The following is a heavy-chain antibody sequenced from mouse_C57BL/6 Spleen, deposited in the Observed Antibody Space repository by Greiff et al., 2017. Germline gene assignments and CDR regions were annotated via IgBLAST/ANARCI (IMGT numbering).Heavy chain of an antibody. CDR1: GYTFTSYW. V-gene: IGHV1-69*01. CDR2: IDPSDSYT. CDR3: ARDYSSYGYFDV. J-gene: IGHJ1*03. Sequence: VQLQQPGAELVMPGASVKLSCKASGYTFTSYWMHWVKQRPGQGLEWIGEIDPSDSYTNYNQKFKGKSTLTVDKSSSTAYMQLSSLTSEDSAVYYGARDYSSYGYFDVWGTGTTVTVAS. D-gene: IGHD2-5*01.